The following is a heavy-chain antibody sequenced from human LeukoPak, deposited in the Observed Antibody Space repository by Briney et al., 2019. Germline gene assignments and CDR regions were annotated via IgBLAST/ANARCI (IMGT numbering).Heavy chain of an antibody. J-gene: IGHJ4*02. CDR1: GYTFTSYG. CDR3: ARDGYSSGCFLDY. D-gene: IGHD6-19*01. CDR2: ISAYHGNT. V-gene: IGHV1-18*01. Sequence: ASVTVSCKASGYTFTSYGISWVRQAPGQGLEWMGWISAYHGNTNYAQKLQGRVTMTTDTSTSTDYMELRSLRSDDTAMYYCARDGYSSGCFLDYWGQGSLVTVSS.